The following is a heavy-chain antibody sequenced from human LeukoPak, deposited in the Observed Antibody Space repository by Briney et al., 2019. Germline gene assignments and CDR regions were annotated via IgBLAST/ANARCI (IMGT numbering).Heavy chain of an antibody. V-gene: IGHV4-38-2*02. CDR3: AREIYYDSSTYDY. CDR2: IYHSGST. D-gene: IGHD3-22*01. CDR1: GYSISSGYY. Sequence: SETLSLTCTVSGYSISSGYYWGWIRQPPGKGLEWIGSIYHSGSTYYNPSLKSRVIMSVDTSKNQFSLKLSSLTAADTAIYYCAREIYYDSSTYDYWGQGTLVTVSS. J-gene: IGHJ4*02.